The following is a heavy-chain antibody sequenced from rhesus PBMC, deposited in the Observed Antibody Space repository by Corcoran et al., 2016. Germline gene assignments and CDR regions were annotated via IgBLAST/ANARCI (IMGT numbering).Heavy chain of an antibody. CDR3: QIAGTTSEYFEF. CDR1: GFTFSITG. Sequence: EVRLVGSGGGLVQPGGSLSLSCAASGFTFSITGMSWCRQAPGKGMGWCSSLMRASRYLVDADAVNVRYTIAIDNAKNSLSLKMNSRRAEDTAVYYWQIAGTTSEYFEFGGQGALVTVSS. J-gene: IGHJ1*01. V-gene: IGHV3S16*01. CDR2: LMRASRYL. D-gene: IGHD1-20*01.